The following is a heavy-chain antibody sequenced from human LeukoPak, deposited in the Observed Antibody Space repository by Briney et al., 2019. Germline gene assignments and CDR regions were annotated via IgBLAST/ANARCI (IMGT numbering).Heavy chain of an antibody. Sequence: SVKVSCKASGGTFSSYAISWVRQAPGQGLEWMGGIIPIFGTANYAQKFQGRVTITADESTSTAYMELSSLRSEDTAVYYCARDRDYDSSGYYPPPDAFDIWGQGTMVTVSS. V-gene: IGHV1-69*01. CDR1: GGTFSSYA. CDR3: ARDRDYDSSGYYPPPDAFDI. CDR2: IIPIFGTA. D-gene: IGHD3-22*01. J-gene: IGHJ3*02.